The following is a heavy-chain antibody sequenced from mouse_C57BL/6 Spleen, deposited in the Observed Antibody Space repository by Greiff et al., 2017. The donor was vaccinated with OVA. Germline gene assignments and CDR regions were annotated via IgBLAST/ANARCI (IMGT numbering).Heavy chain of an antibody. CDR2: IHPNSGST. Sequence: VQLQQPGAELVKPGASVKLSCKASGYTFTSYWMHWVKQRPGQGLEWIGVIHPNSGSTNYNEKFKSKATLTVDKSSSTAYMQLSSLTSEDSAVYYCARGNFLLSLDYWGQGTTLTVSS. V-gene: IGHV1-64*01. J-gene: IGHJ2*01. CDR1: GYTFTSYW. CDR3: ARGNFLLSLDY. D-gene: IGHD2-1*01.